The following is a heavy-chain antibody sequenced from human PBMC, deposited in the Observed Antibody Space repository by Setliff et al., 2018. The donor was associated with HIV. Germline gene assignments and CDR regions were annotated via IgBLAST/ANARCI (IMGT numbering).Heavy chain of an antibody. Sequence: PGGSLRLSCAASGFTFSNAWMSWVRQAPGKGLEWVGRIKSKTDGGTTDYAAPVKGRFTISRDDSKNTLYLQMNSLKTEDTAVYYCTTDCSGGSCYMPNLPKDYWGQGTLVTVSS. D-gene: IGHD2-15*01. J-gene: IGHJ4*02. CDR2: IKSKTDGGTT. CDR1: GFTFSNAW. V-gene: IGHV3-15*01. CDR3: TTDCSGGSCYMPNLPKDY.